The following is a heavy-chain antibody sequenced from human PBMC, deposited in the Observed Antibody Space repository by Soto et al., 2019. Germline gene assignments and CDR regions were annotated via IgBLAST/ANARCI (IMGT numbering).Heavy chain of an antibody. Sequence: SETLSLTCTVSGGSISSYYWSWIRQPPGKGLEWIGYIYYSGSTNYNPSLKSRVTISVDTSKNQFSLKLSSVTAADTAVYYCARLTQYVILPGYYNVRAFDIWGQGTMVTVSS. D-gene: IGHD3-9*01. CDR2: IYYSGST. V-gene: IGHV4-59*08. CDR1: GGSISSYY. J-gene: IGHJ3*02. CDR3: ARLTQYVILPGYYNVRAFDI.